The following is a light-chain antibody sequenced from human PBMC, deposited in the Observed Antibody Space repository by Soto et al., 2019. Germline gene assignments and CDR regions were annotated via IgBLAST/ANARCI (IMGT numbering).Light chain of an antibody. CDR1: SSDVGGYNY. J-gene: IGLJ2*01. Sequence: QSALTQPRSVSGSPGQSVTISCTGTSSDVGGYNYVSWHQQHLGKVPKPIIYDVSKRPSGVPDRFSGSKSGNTASLTISGLQAEDEADYYCCSYAGSYVVFGGGTKLTVL. CDR2: DVS. CDR3: CSYAGSYVV. V-gene: IGLV2-11*01.